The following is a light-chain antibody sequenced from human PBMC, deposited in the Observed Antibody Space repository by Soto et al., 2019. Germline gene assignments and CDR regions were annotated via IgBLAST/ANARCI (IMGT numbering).Light chain of an antibody. CDR1: SSDVGAYNY. CDR3: SSKRTTASLV. V-gene: IGLV2-14*01. J-gene: IGLJ1*01. Sequence: QSVLTQPASVSGSPGQTITISCTGTSSDVGAYNYVSWYQQHPGKAPKLMIYEVSNRPSGVSDRFSGSKSGNTASLTISGLQAADEADYYCSSKRTTASLVFGTRTKVTVL. CDR2: EVS.